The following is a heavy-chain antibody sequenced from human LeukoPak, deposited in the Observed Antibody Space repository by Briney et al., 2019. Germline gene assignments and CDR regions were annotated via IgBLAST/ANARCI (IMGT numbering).Heavy chain of an antibody. D-gene: IGHD1-1*01. V-gene: IGHV3-11*06. J-gene: IGHJ4*02. CDR2: IGISSGNT. Sequence: PGGSLRLSCAASGFHFSEYSMNWVRQAPGKGLEWISDIGISSGNTKYADSVKGRFTVSGDNARNSLYLQMNSLRVEDTAVYYCARDHNYAFDNWGQGTLVTVSS. CDR3: ARDHNYAFDN. CDR1: GFHFSEYS.